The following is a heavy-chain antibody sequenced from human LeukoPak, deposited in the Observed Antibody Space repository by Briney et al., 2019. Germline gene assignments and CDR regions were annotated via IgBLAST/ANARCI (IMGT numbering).Heavy chain of an antibody. V-gene: IGHV1-18*01. CDR1: GYTFTSYG. Sequence: GASVKVSCKASGYTFTSYGISWVRQAPGQGLEWMGWISAYNGNTNYAQKLQGRVTMTTDTSTSTAYMELRSLRSDDTAVYYCVCGTMVRGVIPYNNWFDPWGQGTLVTVSS. J-gene: IGHJ5*02. CDR3: VCGTMVRGVIPYNNWFDP. D-gene: IGHD3-10*01. CDR2: ISAYNGNT.